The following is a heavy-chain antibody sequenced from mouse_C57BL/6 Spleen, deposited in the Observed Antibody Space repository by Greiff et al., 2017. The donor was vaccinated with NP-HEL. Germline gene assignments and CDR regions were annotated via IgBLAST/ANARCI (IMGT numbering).Heavy chain of an antibody. CDR1: GFTFSSYA. CDR3: ASDLIYYGTPFDY. J-gene: IGHJ2*01. Sequence: EVKLMESGGGLVKPGGSLKLSCAASGFTFSSYAMSWVRQTPEKRLEWVATISDGGSYTYYPDNVKGRFTISRDNAKNNLYLQMSHLKSEDTAMYYCASDLIYYGTPFDYWGQGTTLTVSS. V-gene: IGHV5-4*03. CDR2: ISDGGSYT. D-gene: IGHD2-1*01.